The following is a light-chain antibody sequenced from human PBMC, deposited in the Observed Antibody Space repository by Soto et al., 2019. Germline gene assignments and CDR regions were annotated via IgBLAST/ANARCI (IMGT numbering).Light chain of an antibody. CDR1: QSVISSY. J-gene: IGKJ5*01. CDR3: QQYGSSPIT. Sequence: EIVLTQSPATLSLSPGERATLSCGASQSVISSYLAWYQQKPGLAPRLLINDASSRATGIPDRFSGSGSGTDFTLTISRLEPEDFAVYYCQQYGSSPITFGQGTRLEIK. CDR2: DAS. V-gene: IGKV3D-20*01.